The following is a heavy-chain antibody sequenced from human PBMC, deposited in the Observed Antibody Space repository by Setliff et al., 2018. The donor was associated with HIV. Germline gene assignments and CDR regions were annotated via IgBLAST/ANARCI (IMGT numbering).Heavy chain of an antibody. CDR3: ARDLGGWLDAFDI. Sequence: ASVKVSCKASGGTFSTYVINWARQAPGQGLEWMGWISAYNGNTNYAQKLQGRVTMTTDTSTSTAYMELRSLRSDDTAVYYCARDLGGWLDAFDIWGQGTLVTVSS. J-gene: IGHJ3*02. D-gene: IGHD6-19*01. CDR2: ISAYNGNT. CDR1: GGTFSTYV. V-gene: IGHV1-18*01.